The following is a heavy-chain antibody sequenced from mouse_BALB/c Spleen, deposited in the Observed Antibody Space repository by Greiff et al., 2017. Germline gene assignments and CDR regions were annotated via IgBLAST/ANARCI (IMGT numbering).Heavy chain of an antibody. V-gene: IGHV1S81*02. CDR2: INPSNGGT. Sequence: QVQLKESGAELVKPGASVKLSCKASGYTFTSYYMYWVKQRPGQGLEWIGEINPSNGGTNFNEKFKSKATLTVDTSSSTAYMQLSSLTSEDSAVYYCTRGYGSSYHYYAMDYWGQGTSVTVSS. J-gene: IGHJ4*01. CDR3: TRGYGSSYHYYAMDY. D-gene: IGHD1-1*01. CDR1: GYTFTSYY.